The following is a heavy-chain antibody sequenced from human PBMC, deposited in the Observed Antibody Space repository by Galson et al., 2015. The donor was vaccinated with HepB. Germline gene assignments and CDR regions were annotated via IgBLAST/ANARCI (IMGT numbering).Heavy chain of an antibody. CDR2: LSGSGMSI. CDR1: GFTFRGHA. D-gene: IGHD2-8*02. Sequence: SLRLSCAASGFTFRGHAMSWVRQAPGKGLEWVSSLSGSGMSIFYAESVKGRFTISRDNFKNTLYLQMNSLGAEDTALYYCAKDEDFDSTGVLDHWGQGTLVVVSS. J-gene: IGHJ4*02. CDR3: AKDEDFDSTGVLDH. V-gene: IGHV3-23*01.